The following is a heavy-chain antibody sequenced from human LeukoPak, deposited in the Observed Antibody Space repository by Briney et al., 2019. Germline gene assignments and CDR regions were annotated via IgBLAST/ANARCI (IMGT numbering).Heavy chain of an antibody. V-gene: IGHV4-4*09. D-gene: IGHD1-26*01. CDR2: IYNGGNT. CDR1: GASINTYY. J-gene: IGHJ4*02. CDR3: AAGPWELDF. Sequence: SETLSLTCTVSGASINTYYASWIRQAAGKGLEFIGFIYNGGNTNYNPSLKSRATISVDTSNNQFSLRLTSVTAADTAMYYCAAGPWELDFWGQGTLVTVSS.